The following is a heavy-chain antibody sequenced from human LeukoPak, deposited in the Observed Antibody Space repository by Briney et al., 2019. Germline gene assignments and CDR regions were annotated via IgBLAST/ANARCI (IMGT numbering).Heavy chain of an antibody. CDR2: TYYRSKWYN. CDR3: ARGPYSSQYYYYYYMDV. J-gene: IGHJ6*03. Sequence: SQTLSLTCAISGDSVSSNSAAWNWIRQSPSRGLEWLGRTYYRSKWYNDYAVSVKSRITINPDTSKNQSSLQLNSVTPEDTAVYYCARGPYSSQYYYYYYMDVWGKGTTVTVSS. CDR1: GDSVSSNSAA. V-gene: IGHV6-1*01. D-gene: IGHD6-13*01.